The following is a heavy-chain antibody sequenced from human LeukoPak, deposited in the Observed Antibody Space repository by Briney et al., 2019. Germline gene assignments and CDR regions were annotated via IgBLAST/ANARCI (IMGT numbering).Heavy chain of an antibody. CDR2: ISSSSSTI. V-gene: IGHV3-48*03. D-gene: IGHD6-6*01. Sequence: GGSLRLSCAASGFTFSSYEMNWVRQAPGKGLEWVSYISSSSSTIYYADSVKGRFTISRDNAKNSLYLQMNSLRAEDTAVYYCASGAGAARPGWFDPWGQGTLVTVSS. CDR3: ASGAGAARPGWFDP. CDR1: GFTFSSYE. J-gene: IGHJ5*02.